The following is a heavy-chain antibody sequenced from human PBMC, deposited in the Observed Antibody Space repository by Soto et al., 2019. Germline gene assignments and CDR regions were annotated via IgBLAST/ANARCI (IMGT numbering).Heavy chain of an antibody. Sequence: EVRLVQSGGGLVQPGGSLRLSCAASLFIVSDNYMSWVRQAPGKGLEWVSLIYSGGGTDYAGSVKGRFTISRDNSKNTLYLQMNSLKAEDTGIYYCATRMTTAPYWGQGTVVTVSS. CDR1: LFIVSDNY. J-gene: IGHJ4*02. V-gene: IGHV3-66*01. D-gene: IGHD4-17*01. CDR3: ATRMTTAPY. CDR2: IYSGGGT.